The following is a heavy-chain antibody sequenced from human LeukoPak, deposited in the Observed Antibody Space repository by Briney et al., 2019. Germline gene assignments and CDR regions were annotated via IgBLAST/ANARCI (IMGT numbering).Heavy chain of an antibody. J-gene: IGHJ4*02. CDR3: AKDSKRWKTYYYESGSYYFEY. Sequence: GGSLRLSCAAAGFTFSSYGMHWVRQAPGKGLEWVAFIRYDGSNKYYADSVRGRFTISRDNSKNTLYLQMNSLRAEDTAVYYCAKDSKRWKTYYYESGSYYFEYWGQGTLVTVSS. CDR1: GFTFSSYG. V-gene: IGHV3-30*02. D-gene: IGHD3-10*01. CDR2: IRYDGSNK.